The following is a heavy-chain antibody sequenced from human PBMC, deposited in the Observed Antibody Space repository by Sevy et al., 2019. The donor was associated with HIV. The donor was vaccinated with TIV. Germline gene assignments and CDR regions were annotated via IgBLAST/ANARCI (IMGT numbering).Heavy chain of an antibody. Sequence: SETRSLTCTVSGGSLDVFGWTWVRQPPGKGLEWIGYAYYNGGTNYNPSLKSRLTIPVGTSARQFSLHLNSVTAADTAIYYCARDNWGSIDYWGQGILVTVSS. CDR1: GGSLDVFG. CDR2: AYYNGGT. J-gene: IGHJ4*02. D-gene: IGHD7-27*01. V-gene: IGHV4-59*01. CDR3: ARDNWGSIDY.